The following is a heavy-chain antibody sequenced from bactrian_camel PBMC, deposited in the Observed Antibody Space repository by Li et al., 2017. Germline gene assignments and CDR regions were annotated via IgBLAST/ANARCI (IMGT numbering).Heavy chain of an antibody. D-gene: IGHD5*01. CDR2: IETDGTT. J-gene: IGHJ4*01. CDR1: GFTTRSFC. Sequence: QLVESGGGSVQAGGSLTLSCVVSGFTTRSFCMAWFRQAPGKGREAVAGIETDGTTTYADSVKGRFTISKDNAKNTLYLQMNSLKPEDTAMYYCAARVGDYWRNWSEATHWGQGT. CDR3: AARVGDYWRNWSEATH. V-gene: IGHV3S1*01.